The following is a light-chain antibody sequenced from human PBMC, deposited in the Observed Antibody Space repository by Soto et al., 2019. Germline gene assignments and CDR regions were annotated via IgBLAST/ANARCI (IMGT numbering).Light chain of an antibody. CDR3: AAWDDSLNGPV. Sequence: QSVLTQPPSASVTPGQTVTISCSGSSSNIGSHSVNWYQQLPGTAPKLIIYKNNQRPSGVPDRFSDSKSGTSASLAISGLQSGDEADYYCAAWDDSLNGPVFGGGTKVTVL. J-gene: IGLJ3*02. CDR2: KNN. CDR1: SSNIGSHS. V-gene: IGLV1-44*01.